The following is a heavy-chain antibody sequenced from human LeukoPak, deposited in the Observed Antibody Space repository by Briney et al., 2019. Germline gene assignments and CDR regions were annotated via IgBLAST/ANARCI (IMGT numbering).Heavy chain of an antibody. CDR2: IYYSGST. Sequence: SETLSLTCTVSGGSISSYYWSWIRQPPGKGLEWIGYIYYSGSTNYNPSLKSRVTISVDTSKNQFSLKLSSVTAADTAVYYCARLSYSSSWYGSDWYFDLWGRGTLVTVSS. CDR3: ARLSYSSSWYGSDWYFDL. CDR1: GGSISSYY. D-gene: IGHD6-13*01. V-gene: IGHV4-59*08. J-gene: IGHJ2*01.